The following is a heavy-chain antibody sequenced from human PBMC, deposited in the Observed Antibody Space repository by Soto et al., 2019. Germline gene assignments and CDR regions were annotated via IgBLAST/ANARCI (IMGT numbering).Heavy chain of an antibody. D-gene: IGHD6-19*01. J-gene: IGHJ1*01. Sequence: QVQLVESGGGVVQPGRSLRLSCAASGFTFSSYAMHWVRQAPGKGLEWVAVISYDGSNKHYADSVKGRFTISRDNSKNTLHLQMNSLRAEDTAVYYCARARSSGWYGCCAPGGQGTLVTVSA. CDR2: ISYDGSNK. CDR1: GFTFSSYA. V-gene: IGHV3-30-3*01. CDR3: ARARSSGWYGCCAP.